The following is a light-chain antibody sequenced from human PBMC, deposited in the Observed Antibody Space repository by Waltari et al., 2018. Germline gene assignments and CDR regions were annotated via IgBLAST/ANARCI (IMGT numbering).Light chain of an antibody. CDR2: GAS. V-gene: IGKV3-20*01. CDR1: QSVSSYY. Sequence: EIVVTQSPGTLSLSPGERATLSCRASQSVSSYYLAWYQQKPGQAPRLLIYGASSRATGIPDRFSGSGSGTDFTLSISRLEPEDFAVYYCHQYHSPPLTFGGGTKVEIK. J-gene: IGKJ4*01. CDR3: HQYHSPPLT.